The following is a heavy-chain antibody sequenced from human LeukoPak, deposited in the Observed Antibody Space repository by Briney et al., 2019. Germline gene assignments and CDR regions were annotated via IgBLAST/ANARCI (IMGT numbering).Heavy chain of an antibody. J-gene: IGHJ4*02. CDR1: GGSISSYY. CDR3: ARDLPFDY. CDR2: IYYSGST. V-gene: IGHV4-59*01. Sequence: SETLSLTCTVSGGSISSYYWSWIRQPPGKGLEWIGYIYYSGSTNYNPSLKSRVTISVDTSKNQFSLKLSSVTAADTAVYYCARDLPFDYWGQGTLVTVSS.